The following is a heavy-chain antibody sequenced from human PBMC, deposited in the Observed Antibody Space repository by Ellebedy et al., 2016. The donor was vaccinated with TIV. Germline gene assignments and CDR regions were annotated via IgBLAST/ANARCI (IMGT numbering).Heavy chain of an antibody. V-gene: IGHV3-30-3*01. Sequence: GESLKISXAASGFTFSGYSMHWVRQAPGKGLEWVAFISYDGSIRSYTDSVKGRFTISRDNSKNILYLQMTDLRAEDTAMYYCARVRDANDVWGQGTMVAVS. CDR3: ARVRDANDV. CDR2: ISYDGSIR. CDR1: GFTFSGYS. J-gene: IGHJ3*01.